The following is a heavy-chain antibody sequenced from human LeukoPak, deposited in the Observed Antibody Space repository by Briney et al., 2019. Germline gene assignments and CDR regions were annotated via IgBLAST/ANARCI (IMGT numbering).Heavy chain of an antibody. Sequence: GGSLRLSCAASGFTFDDYAMHRVRQAPGKGLEWVSGISWNSGSIGYADSVKGRFTISRDNAKNSLYLQMNSLRAEDTALYYCAKGATVAGRYYYYYYGMDVWGQGTTVTVSS. J-gene: IGHJ6*02. CDR3: AKGATVAGRYYYYYYGMDV. D-gene: IGHD6-19*01. CDR1: GFTFDDYA. V-gene: IGHV3-9*01. CDR2: ISWNSGSI.